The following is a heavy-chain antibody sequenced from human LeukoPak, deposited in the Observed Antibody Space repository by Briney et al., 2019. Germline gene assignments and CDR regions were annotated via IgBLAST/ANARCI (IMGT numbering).Heavy chain of an antibody. V-gene: IGHV6-1*01. CDR3: ARGFALDF. CDR1: GDTVSSNSAA. J-gene: IGHJ3*01. CDR2: TYYRSKWHY. Sequence: SQTLSLTCDISGDTVSSNSAAWNWIRQSPSRGLEWLGRTYYRSKWHYDYAVSVKSRITISPDTSKNQFSLQLNSVTADDTAVYYCARGFALDFWGQGTMVTVSS.